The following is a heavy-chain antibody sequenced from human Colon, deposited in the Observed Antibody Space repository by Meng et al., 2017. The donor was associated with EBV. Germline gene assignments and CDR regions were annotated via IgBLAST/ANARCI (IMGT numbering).Heavy chain of an antibody. J-gene: IGHJ4*02. V-gene: IGHV1-18*01. D-gene: IGHD1-26*01. CDR1: GYTYTHYV. CDR2: ISAENGNT. Sequence: GHTGGEGRERGCTVTHPRLCSGYTYTHYVIPCVRQAPGPGHGWMGWISAENGNTNYAQTLQGSHPMTIDTSTSTAYMELKSLRSGDTAVYYCARVEVGITSWDYWGQGTLVTVSS. CDR3: ARVEVGITSWDY.